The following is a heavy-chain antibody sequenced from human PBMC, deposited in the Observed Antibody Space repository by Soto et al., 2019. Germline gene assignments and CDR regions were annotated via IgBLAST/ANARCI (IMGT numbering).Heavy chain of an antibody. CDR3: AAERTGTATSPYYYYGMDV. CDR2: IVVGSGKT. Sequence: QMQLVQSGPEVKRPGTSVNVSCKASGFTFPRSAVQWVRQARGQRPVWVGWIVVGSGKTNYAPNFQERVTITRDPSTSPASMEPRSLRSGDTAVYYCAAERTGTATSPYYYYGMDVWGQGTTVTVSS. V-gene: IGHV1-58*01. D-gene: IGHD3-10*01. CDR1: GFTFPRSA. J-gene: IGHJ6*02.